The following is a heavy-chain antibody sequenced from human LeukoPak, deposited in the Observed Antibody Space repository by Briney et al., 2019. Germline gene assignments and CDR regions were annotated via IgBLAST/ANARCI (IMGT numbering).Heavy chain of an antibody. Sequence: ASVKVSCTASGYTFTDDYVHWVRQAPGQGLEWMGWINPNSGVTNYAQKFQGRVTMTTDTSTSTAYMELRSLRSDDTAVYYCARDYDFWSGYYWYYYYYYMDVWGKGTTVTVSS. CDR2: INPNSGVT. V-gene: IGHV1-2*02. CDR1: GYTFTDDY. D-gene: IGHD3-3*01. CDR3: ARDYDFWSGYYWYYYYYYMDV. J-gene: IGHJ6*03.